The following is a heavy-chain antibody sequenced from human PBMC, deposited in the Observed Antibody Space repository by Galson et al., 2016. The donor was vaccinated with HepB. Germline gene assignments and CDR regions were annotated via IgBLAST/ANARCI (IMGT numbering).Heavy chain of an antibody. CDR1: GFTFNTYS. Sequence: SLRLSCAASGFTFNTYSMNWVRQAPGKGLEWVSHISSSSSTIKYADSVKGRFTISRDNAKNSLYLQMNSLRDEDTAVYYCARDPWVDYWGQGTLVTVSS. V-gene: IGHV3-48*02. CDR3: ARDPWVDY. D-gene: IGHD1-26*01. CDR2: ISSSSSTI. J-gene: IGHJ4*02.